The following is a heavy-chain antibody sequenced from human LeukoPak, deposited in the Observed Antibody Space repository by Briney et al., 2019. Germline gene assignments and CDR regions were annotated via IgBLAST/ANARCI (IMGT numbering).Heavy chain of an antibody. CDR2: INSDRSST. CDR1: RLTLSIYW. V-gene: IGHV3-74*01. CDR3: AALFY. Sequence: RGSLRLSCAAPRLTLSIYWVQWVPQAPAKGLVRVSSINSDRSSTSYAESVKHRFTISRDNAKNTRYLQMNTLRAEDTAVYYCAALFYWGEGATVAVSS. J-gene: IGHJ4*02.